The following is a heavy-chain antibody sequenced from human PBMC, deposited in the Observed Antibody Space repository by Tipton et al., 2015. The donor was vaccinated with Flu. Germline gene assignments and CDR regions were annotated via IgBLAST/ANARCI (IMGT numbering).Heavy chain of an antibody. V-gene: IGHV4-38-2*01. CDR3: ARISPGSIFTGYPDY. CDR2: IYHRGTT. J-gene: IGHJ4*02. CDR1: GFSISSGYY. D-gene: IGHD3-9*01. Sequence: GLVKPSETLSLTCAVSGFSISSGYYWGWIRQPPGKGLEWIGSIYHRGTTYYNPSLSSRLTISVETSKNQFSLKLSSLTASDTAVYYCARISPGSIFTGYPDYWGQGTLVAVSS.